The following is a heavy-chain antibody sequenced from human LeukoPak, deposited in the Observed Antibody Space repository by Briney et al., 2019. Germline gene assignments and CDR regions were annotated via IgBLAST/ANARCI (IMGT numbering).Heavy chain of an antibody. D-gene: IGHD3-22*01. J-gene: IGHJ4*02. CDR3: AKDSPRGDSSGYYYGVGY. V-gene: IGHV3-23*01. Sequence: GGSLRLSCAASGFTFSSYAMSWVRQAPGKGLEWVSAISGSGGSTYYADSVKGRFTISRDNSKNTLYLQMNSLRAEDTAVYYCAKDSPRGDSSGYYYGVGYWGQGTLVTVSS. CDR2: ISGSGGST. CDR1: GFTFSSYA.